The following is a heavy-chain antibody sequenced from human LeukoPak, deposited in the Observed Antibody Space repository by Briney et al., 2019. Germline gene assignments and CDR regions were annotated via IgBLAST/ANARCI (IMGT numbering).Heavy chain of an antibody. D-gene: IGHD1-26*01. Sequence: SETLSLTGTVSGGSISSYYCSWIRQPPGKGLEWIRYIYYSGSANYNPSLKSRVTISVDTSKNQFSLKLSSVTAADTAVYYCARDVGATPGYFDYWGQGTLVTVSS. CDR3: ARDVGATPGYFDY. J-gene: IGHJ4*02. CDR1: GGSISSYY. CDR2: IYYSGSA. V-gene: IGHV4-59*01.